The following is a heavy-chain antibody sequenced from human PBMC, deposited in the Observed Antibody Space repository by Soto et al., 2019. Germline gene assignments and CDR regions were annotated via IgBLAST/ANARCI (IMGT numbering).Heavy chain of an antibody. J-gene: IGHJ4*02. V-gene: IGHV4-61*08. CDR2: ISFTGDT. CDR3: ARSKASGGFVDY. D-gene: IGHD2-15*01. CDR1: GDSVIGGGYY. Sequence: SETLSLTCTVSGDSVIGGGYYWTWIRQPPGKGLEWIGYISFTGDTNYNPSLKSRVTISVDTSKNQFSLKLSSVTAADTAVYYCARSKASGGFVDYWGQGTLVTVSS.